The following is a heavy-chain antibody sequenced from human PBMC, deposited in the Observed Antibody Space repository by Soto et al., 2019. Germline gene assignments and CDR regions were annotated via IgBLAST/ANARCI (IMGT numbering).Heavy chain of an antibody. CDR3: ARTMIETIDAFDI. CDR1: GFTFSSYS. Sequence: GGSLRLSCAASGFTFSSYSMNWVRQAPGKGLEWVSSISSSSSYIYYADSVKGRFTISRDNAKNSLYLQMNSLRAEDTAVYYCARTMIETIDAFDIWGQGTMVTVSS. J-gene: IGHJ3*02. V-gene: IGHV3-21*01. D-gene: IGHD3-22*01. CDR2: ISSSSSYI.